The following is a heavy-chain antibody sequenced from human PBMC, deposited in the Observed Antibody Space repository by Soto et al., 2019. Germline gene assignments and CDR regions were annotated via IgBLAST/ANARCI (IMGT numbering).Heavy chain of an antibody. CDR1: GGTFNKSA. Sequence: QVQLVQSGAEVRKPGSSVKVSCKASGGTFNKSAISWGRQAPGQGLEWMGGIILIFGITNYAQKFQGRVTITADESTSAVSMELSSLRFGDTAMYYCAREGDGYSLDYWGQGTLVTVSS. D-gene: IGHD4-4*01. J-gene: IGHJ4*02. CDR3: AREGDGYSLDY. CDR2: IILIFGIT. V-gene: IGHV1-69*12.